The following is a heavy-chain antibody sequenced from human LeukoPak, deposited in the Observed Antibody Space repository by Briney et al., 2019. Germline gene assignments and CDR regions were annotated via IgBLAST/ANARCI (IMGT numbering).Heavy chain of an antibody. CDR1: GASISGGAYY. J-gene: IGHJ4*02. CDR3: ARDRTGYFFDD. CDR2: IYSSGTT. V-gene: IGHV4-31*03. Sequence: SQTLSLTCTASGASISGGAYYWSWIRQHPGKGLEWIGYIYSSGTTYYNPSLKSRVTISLDTSENQFSLKLSSVTAADTAVYFCARDRTGYFFDDWGQGTLVTVSS.